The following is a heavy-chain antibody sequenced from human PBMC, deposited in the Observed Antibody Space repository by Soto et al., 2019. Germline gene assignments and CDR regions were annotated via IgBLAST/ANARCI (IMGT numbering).Heavy chain of an antibody. CDR3: ARAKKGRFDWLHYYYYGMDV. V-gene: IGHV1-3*01. CDR2: INAGNGNT. J-gene: IGHJ6*02. Sequence: ASVKVSCKASGYTFTSYAMHWVRQAPGQRLEWMGWINAGNGNTKYSQKFQGRVTITRDTSASTAYMELSSLRSEDTAVYYCARAKKGRFDWLHYYYYGMDVWGQGTTVTVS. CDR1: GYTFTSYA. D-gene: IGHD3-9*01.